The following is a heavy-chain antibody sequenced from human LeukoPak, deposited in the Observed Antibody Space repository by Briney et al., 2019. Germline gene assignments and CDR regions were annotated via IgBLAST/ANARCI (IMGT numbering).Heavy chain of an antibody. D-gene: IGHD1-26*01. CDR2: IYYSGST. V-gene: IGHV4-30-4*08. Sequence: PSQTLSLTCTVSGGSISSGDYYWSWIRQPPGKGLEWIGYIYYSGSTYYNPSLKSRVTISVDTSKNQFSLKLSSVTAADTAVYYCARDRGGSYYSDFDYWGQGTLVTVSS. CDR1: GGSISSGDYY. J-gene: IGHJ4*02. CDR3: ARDRGGSYYSDFDY.